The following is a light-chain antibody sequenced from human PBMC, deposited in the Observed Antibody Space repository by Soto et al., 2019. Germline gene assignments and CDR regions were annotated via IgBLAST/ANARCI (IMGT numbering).Light chain of an antibody. V-gene: IGKV1-6*01. Sequence: AIRMTQSPSSLSASVGDRVTITCRASQDIASDLGWYQQKPGKAPKLLIYGTSTLHTGVPSRFSGSGSGTYFTLTIDSLQPEDFATYFCLQDYTYPQSFGQGTKV. CDR3: LQDYTYPQS. CDR2: GTS. CDR1: QDIASD. J-gene: IGKJ1*01.